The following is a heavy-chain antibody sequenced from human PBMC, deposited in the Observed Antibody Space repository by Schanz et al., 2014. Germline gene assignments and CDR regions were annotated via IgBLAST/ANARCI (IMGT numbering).Heavy chain of an antibody. D-gene: IGHD6-13*01. CDR2: FNDGGVNK. J-gene: IGHJ4*02. Sequence: EVHLLESGGGLVEPGGSLRLSCATSGFSLDIFAVSWVRQAPGKGLEWVSSFNDGGVNKYYADSVKGRFTISGDNSKSTLYLQMSSLRAEDTAVYYCAKSQGSSFDSWGQGTLVTVSS. CDR1: GFSLDIFA. V-gene: IGHV3-23*01. CDR3: AKSQGSSFDS.